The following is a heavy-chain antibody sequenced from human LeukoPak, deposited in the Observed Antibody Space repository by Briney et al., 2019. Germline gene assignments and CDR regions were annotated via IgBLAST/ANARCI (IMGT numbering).Heavy chain of an antibody. CDR3: TRDRPVYFDL. Sequence: PGGSLRLSCVASGFTFSSYWMSWARQAPGKGLEWVANIGQDGSEKYYLDSVKGQFTVSRDNAKNSLYLQMNSLTAEDTAVYYCTRDRPVYFDLWGRGTLVTVSS. CDR2: IGQDGSEK. V-gene: IGHV3-7*01. CDR1: GFTFSSYW. J-gene: IGHJ2*01.